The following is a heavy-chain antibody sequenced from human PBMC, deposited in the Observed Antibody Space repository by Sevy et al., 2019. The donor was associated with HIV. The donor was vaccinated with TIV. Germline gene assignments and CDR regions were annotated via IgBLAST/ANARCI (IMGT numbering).Heavy chain of an antibody. V-gene: IGHV3-23*01. J-gene: IGHJ4*02. CDR1: GFTFSKYS. Sequence: GGCLRLSCAASGFTFSKYSMSWVRQPPGKGLEWVSTLSFGCGEIKHADSVKGRFTISIDNSKNSLYLQMNNLRAEDTAVYYCAREGWTKPHDYWGQGTLVTVSS. CDR3: AREGWTKPHDY. D-gene: IGHD2-15*01. CDR2: LSFGCGEI.